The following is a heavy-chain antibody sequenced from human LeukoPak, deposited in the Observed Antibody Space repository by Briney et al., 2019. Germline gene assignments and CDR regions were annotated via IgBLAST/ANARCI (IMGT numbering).Heavy chain of an antibody. Sequence: SETLSLTCSVSGGSIINSGYYWGWIRQPPGKGLEWIGSVYYSGTTYYNPSLKNRVTTSVDTSRNQFYVKLTSVAAADTAVYFCARNARQYYSGLGSYYNLPSDPWGQGILVTVSS. CDR1: GGSIINSGYY. CDR3: ARNARQYYSGLGSYYNLPSDP. D-gene: IGHD3-10*01. CDR2: VYYSGTT. J-gene: IGHJ5*02. V-gene: IGHV4-39*01.